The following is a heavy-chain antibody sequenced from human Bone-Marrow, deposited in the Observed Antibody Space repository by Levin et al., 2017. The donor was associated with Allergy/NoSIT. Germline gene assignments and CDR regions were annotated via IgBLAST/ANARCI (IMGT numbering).Heavy chain of an antibody. J-gene: IGHJ4*02. CDR3: AKDRGSSWAFDS. D-gene: IGHD6-13*01. CDR2: ITYDGSNK. V-gene: IGHV3-30*18. Sequence: PGGSLRLSCAASGFTFSISGMHWVRQAPGKGLEWVALITYDGSNKYYVDSVKGRFTISRHNPKKTVYLHMDNLRPEDTAVYYCAKDRGSSWAFDSWGPGTLVTVSS. CDR1: GFTFSISG.